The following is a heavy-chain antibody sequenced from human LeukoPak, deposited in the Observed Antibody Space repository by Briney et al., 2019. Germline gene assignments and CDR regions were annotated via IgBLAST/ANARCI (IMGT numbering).Heavy chain of an antibody. J-gene: IGHJ4*02. V-gene: IGHV4-34*01. CDR3: ARGKHSGSYFHDY. CDR1: GGSFSGYY. D-gene: IGHD1-26*01. Sequence: SETLSLTCAVYGGSFSGYYWSWIRQPPGKGLEWIGEINHSGSTNYNPSLKSRVTISVDTSKNQFSLKLSSVTAADTAVYYCARGKHSGSYFHDYWGQGTLATVSS. CDR2: INHSGST.